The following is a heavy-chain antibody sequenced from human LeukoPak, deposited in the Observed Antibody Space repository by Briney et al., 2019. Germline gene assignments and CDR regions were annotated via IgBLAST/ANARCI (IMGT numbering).Heavy chain of an antibody. D-gene: IGHD1-26*01. J-gene: IGHJ4*02. Sequence: ASVKVSCKASGYTFTSYDINWVRQATGQGLEWMGIINPSGGSTTYAQKFQGRVTMTRDTSTSTVYMELSSLRSEDTAVYYCARDSTPTYYSGTYYFEYWGQGTLVTVSS. V-gene: IGHV1-46*01. CDR2: INPSGGST. CDR1: GYTFTSYD. CDR3: ARDSTPTYYSGTYYFEY.